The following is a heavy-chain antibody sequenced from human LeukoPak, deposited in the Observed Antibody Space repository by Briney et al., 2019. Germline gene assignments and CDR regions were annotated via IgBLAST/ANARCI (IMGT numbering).Heavy chain of an antibody. CDR1: GYTFTSYG. J-gene: IGHJ3*02. Sequence: ASVKVSFKASGYTFTSYGISWVRQAPGQGREWMGWINPNSGGTNYAQKFQGRVTITRDRAISKAYMELRRLRDDDTAVYYWERDRIAAAVRHAFDIWGQGTMVTVSS. CDR2: INPNSGGT. CDR3: ERDRIAAAVRHAFDI. D-gene: IGHD6-13*01. V-gene: IGHV1-2*02.